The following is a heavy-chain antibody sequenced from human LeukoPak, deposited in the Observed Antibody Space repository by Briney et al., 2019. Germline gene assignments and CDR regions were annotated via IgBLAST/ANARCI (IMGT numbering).Heavy chain of an antibody. CDR1: GFTFSSYP. V-gene: IGHV3-23*01. CDR2: ISGSGGST. D-gene: IGHD2-15*01. Sequence: PGGSLRLSCAASGFTFSSYPMSWVRQTPGKGLEWVSAISGSGGSTYYADSVKGRFTISRDNSKNTLYLQMNSLRAEDTAVYYCAKDSIVAVVAANLVTAAGIPNYFDYWGQGTLVTVSS. J-gene: IGHJ4*02. CDR3: AKDSIVAVVAANLVTAAGIPNYFDY.